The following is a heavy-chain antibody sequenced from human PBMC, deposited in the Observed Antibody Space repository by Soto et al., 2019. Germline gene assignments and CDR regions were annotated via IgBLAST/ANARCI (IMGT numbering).Heavy chain of an antibody. CDR1: GYTFTSYA. Sequence: ASVKVSCKASGYTFTSYAMHWVRQAPGQRLEWMGWINAGNGNTKYSQKFQGRVTITRDTSASTAYMELSSLGSEDTAVYYCARAGINPYCSGGSCYSSDFDYWGQGTLVTVSS. CDR2: INAGNGNT. J-gene: IGHJ4*02. CDR3: ARAGINPYCSGGSCYSSDFDY. V-gene: IGHV1-3*01. D-gene: IGHD2-15*01.